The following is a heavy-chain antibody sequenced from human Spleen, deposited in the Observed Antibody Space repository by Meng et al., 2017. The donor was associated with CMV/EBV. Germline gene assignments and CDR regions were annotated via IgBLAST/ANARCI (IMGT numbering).Heavy chain of an antibody. D-gene: IGHD6-13*01. V-gene: IGHV3-13*01. CDR3: ARDRAYSSPAGLGYGMDV. Sequence: GESLKISCAASGFTFSSNDMHWVRQTTGKGLEWVSAIGTAGDTYYPGSVKGRFTISRENAKNSFYLQMNSLRAGDTAVYYCARDRAYSSPAGLGYGMDVWGQGTTVTVSS. CDR2: IGTAGDT. J-gene: IGHJ6*02. CDR1: GFTFSSND.